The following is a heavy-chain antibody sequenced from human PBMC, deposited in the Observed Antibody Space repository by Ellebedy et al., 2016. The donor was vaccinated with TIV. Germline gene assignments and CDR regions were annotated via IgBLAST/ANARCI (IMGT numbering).Heavy chain of an antibody. Sequence: GGSLRLSCAASGFTFSNYWMSWVRQAPGKGLEWVANIKQDGSEKYYVDSVEGRFAISRGNAKNSMYLQMNSLRDEDTAVYYCARDQWLGRAYYFDYWGQGTLLTVSS. CDR1: GFTFSNYW. D-gene: IGHD6-19*01. CDR2: IKQDGSEK. CDR3: ARDQWLGRAYYFDY. V-gene: IGHV3-7*01. J-gene: IGHJ4*02.